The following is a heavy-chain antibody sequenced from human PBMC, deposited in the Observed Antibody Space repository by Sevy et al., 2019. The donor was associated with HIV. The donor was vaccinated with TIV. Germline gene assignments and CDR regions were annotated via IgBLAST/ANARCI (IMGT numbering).Heavy chain of an antibody. CDR2: INPNSGGT. CDR3: ARGSGRLFSTGEIDY. D-gene: IGHD3-10*01. Sequence: ASVKVSCKASGYTFTGYYMHWVRQAPGQGLEWMGWINPNSGGTNYAQKFQGRVTMTRDTSISTAYMELSRLRSDDTAVYYSARGSGRLFSTGEIDYWGQGTLVTVSS. J-gene: IGHJ4*02. V-gene: IGHV1-2*02. CDR1: GYTFTGYY.